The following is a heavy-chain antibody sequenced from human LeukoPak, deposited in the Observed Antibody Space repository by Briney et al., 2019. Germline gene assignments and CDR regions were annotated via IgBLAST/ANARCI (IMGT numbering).Heavy chain of an antibody. V-gene: IGHV3-23*01. D-gene: IGHD1-14*01. CDR3: SKGLQAAGHPAHDN. Sequence: GGSLRLSCEASGLTFDIYSMSWVRQAPGKGLEWVADISNSGGITMYADSVKGRFTISRDNSKNTVYLQMNSLRAEDTAVYYCSKGLQAAGHPAHDNWGQGALVTVSS. J-gene: IGHJ4*02. CDR1: GLTFDIYS. CDR2: ISNSGGIT.